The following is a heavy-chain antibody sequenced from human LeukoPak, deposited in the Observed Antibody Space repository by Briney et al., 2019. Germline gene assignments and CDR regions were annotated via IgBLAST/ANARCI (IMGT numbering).Heavy chain of an antibody. CDR2: IYNSGST. CDR1: GGSISSYY. D-gene: IGHD2-8*02. J-gene: IGHJ4*02. V-gene: IGHV4-59*08. Sequence: SETQSLTCTVSGGSISSYYWTWIRQPPGKGLEWIGYIYNSGSTKYNPSLKSRVIISVDTSKNQFSLKLTSVTAADTAMYYCARQYSTGPFDFWGQGTLVTVSS. CDR3: ARQYSTGPFDF.